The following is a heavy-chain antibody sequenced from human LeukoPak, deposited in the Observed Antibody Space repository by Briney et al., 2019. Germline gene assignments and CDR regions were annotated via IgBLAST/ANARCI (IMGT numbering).Heavy chain of an antibody. J-gene: IGHJ6*02. D-gene: IGHD4-17*01. CDR2: IYSGGST. V-gene: IGHV3-53*01. CDR1: GFTVSTNY. Sequence: GGSLRLSCAASGFTVSTNYMNWVRQAPGKGLEWVSVIYSGGSTYYADSVKGRFTISRDNSKNTLYLQMNSLRAEDTAVYYCARDTVTMFRFRDYYYYGMDVWGQGTTVTVSS. CDR3: ARDTVTMFRFRDYYYYGMDV.